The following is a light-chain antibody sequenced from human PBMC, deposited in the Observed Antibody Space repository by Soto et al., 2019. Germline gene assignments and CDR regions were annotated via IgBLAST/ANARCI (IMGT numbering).Light chain of an antibody. J-gene: IGKJ1*01. CDR2: AAS. CDR1: QNIDKY. V-gene: IGKV1-39*01. Sequence: DIPMTQSPSSLSTSIGDRVTITCRASQNIDKYLNWYQQKPGKAPKLLIYAASTLQSGVPSRFSGSGSGTDFTLTITSLQPEDIATYYCQQSYTTPRTFGQGTKVEFK. CDR3: QQSYTTPRT.